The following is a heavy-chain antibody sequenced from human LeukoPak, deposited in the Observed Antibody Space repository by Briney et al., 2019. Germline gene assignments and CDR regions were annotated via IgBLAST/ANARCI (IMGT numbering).Heavy chain of an antibody. CDR2: IIPIFGTA. Sequence: ASVKVSCKASGGTFSSYAIRWVRQAPGQGLEWMGGIIPIFGTANYAQKFQGRVTITADKSTSTAYMELSSLRSEDTAVYYCARFVYGSGSSGYGPWGQGTLVTVSS. D-gene: IGHD3-10*01. V-gene: IGHV1-69*06. CDR1: GGTFSSYA. J-gene: IGHJ5*02. CDR3: ARFVYGSGSSGYGP.